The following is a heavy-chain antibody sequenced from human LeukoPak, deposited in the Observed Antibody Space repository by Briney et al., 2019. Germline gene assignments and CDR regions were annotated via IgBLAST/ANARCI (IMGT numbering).Heavy chain of an antibody. Sequence: GGSLRLSCAASGFTFSSYAMTWVRQVPGKGLEWVSVIKGSGDSTYYADSVKGRFTISRDDSKNTLYLQMSSLRAEDTAVYYCARGGGSGWSQSDYWGQGTLVTVSS. J-gene: IGHJ4*02. CDR2: IKGSGDST. CDR3: ARGGGSGWSQSDY. V-gene: IGHV3-23*01. D-gene: IGHD6-19*01. CDR1: GFTFSSYA.